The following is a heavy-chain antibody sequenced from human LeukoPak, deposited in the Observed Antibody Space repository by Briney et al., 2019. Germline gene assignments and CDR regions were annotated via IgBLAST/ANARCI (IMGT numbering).Heavy chain of an antibody. CDR2: ISDSGSTT. CDR1: GXTFASYA. D-gene: IGHD6-13*01. CDR3: ARDAAAQQLVHYFDY. Sequence: SGGSLRLSCAASGXTFASYAMSWVRQAPGKGREWVSGISDSGSTTYYADSVKGRFTISRDKSKNTLYLQMNTLRAEDTAVYYCARDAAAQQLVHYFDYWGQGTLVTVSS. V-gene: IGHV3-23*01. J-gene: IGHJ4*02.